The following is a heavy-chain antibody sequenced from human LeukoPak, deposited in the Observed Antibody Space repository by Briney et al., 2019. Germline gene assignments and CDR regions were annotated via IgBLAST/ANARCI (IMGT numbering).Heavy chain of an antibody. J-gene: IGHJ5*02. CDR2: IYYSGSA. Sequence: SETLSLTCTVSGGSISSYYWSWIRQPPGKGLEWLGYIYYSGSANYNPSLKSRVTISVDTSKNQFSLKLSSVTAADTAVYYCARDYPIAAAGPPYWFDPWGQGTLVTVSS. V-gene: IGHV4-59*01. CDR1: GGSISSYY. CDR3: ARDYPIAAAGPPYWFDP. D-gene: IGHD6-13*01.